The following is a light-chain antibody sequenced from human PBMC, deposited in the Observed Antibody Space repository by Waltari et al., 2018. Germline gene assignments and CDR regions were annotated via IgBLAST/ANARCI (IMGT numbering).Light chain of an antibody. CDR3: QQSYSTPHT. J-gene: IGKJ1*01. CDR1: QTISSY. CDR2: TAS. Sequence: DIQMTQSPSSLSASVGDRVTMTCRASQTISSYVNWYQQKSGTAPKLLVYTASSLQGVVPSRFSGSGSGTEFTLSISSLQPDDFATYYCQQSYSTPHTFGQGTKVEVK. V-gene: IGKV1-39*01.